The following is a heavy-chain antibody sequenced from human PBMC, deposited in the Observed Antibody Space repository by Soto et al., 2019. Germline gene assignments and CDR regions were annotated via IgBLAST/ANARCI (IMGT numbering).Heavy chain of an antibody. D-gene: IGHD5-18*01. Sequence: PSETLSLTCFVSGDSINNTYWWSWVRQAPEKGLEWIGEIYHTGGRSYMPSLRGRITLSVDTSKNQFSLKLSSVTAADTAVYYCARASRQLRFDYWGQGTLVTVSS. CDR1: GDSINNTYW. J-gene: IGHJ4*02. CDR2: IYHTGGR. CDR3: ARASRQLRFDY. V-gene: IGHV4-4*02.